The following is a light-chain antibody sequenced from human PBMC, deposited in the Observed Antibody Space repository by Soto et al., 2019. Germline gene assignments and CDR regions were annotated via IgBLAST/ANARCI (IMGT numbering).Light chain of an antibody. V-gene: IGKV3-20*01. CDR2: GAS. CDR1: QRVTSNY. CDR3: HQYGSSPGT. Sequence: ETVLTQSPGTLSLSPGERATLSCRASQRVTSNYLAWYQQKPGQAPRLLIFGASIRDTDIPDRFSGSGSGTDFTLTISRLEPEDFAVYYCHQYGSSPGTFGQGTKVDIK. J-gene: IGKJ1*01.